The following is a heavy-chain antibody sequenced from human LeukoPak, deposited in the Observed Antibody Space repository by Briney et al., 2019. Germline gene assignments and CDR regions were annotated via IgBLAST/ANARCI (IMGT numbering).Heavy chain of an antibody. CDR3: ARRRTTVTTSLDY. J-gene: IGHJ4*02. D-gene: IGHD4-17*01. CDR1: GFTFISYS. CDR2: ISSSSSYI. V-gene: IGHV3-21*01. Sequence: GGSLRLSCAASGFTFISYSMNWVRQAPGKGLQWVSSISSSSSYISYADSVKGRFTISRDNAKNSLYLQMNSLRAEDTAVYYCARRRTTVTTSLDYWGQGTLVTVSS.